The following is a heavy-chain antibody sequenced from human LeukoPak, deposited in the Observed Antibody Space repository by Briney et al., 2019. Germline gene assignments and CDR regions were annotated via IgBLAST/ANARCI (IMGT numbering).Heavy chain of an antibody. CDR3: AKVISSAWRQNDL. D-gene: IGHD3-22*01. Sequence: SETLSLTRTVSGGSISSYYWSWVRQPPGKGLEWIGEIHVNGITNYNPSLKSRVTMSIDKAKNQLSLNLNSVTAADTAVYYCAKVISSAWRQNDLWGQGVLVIVSS. V-gene: IGHV4-4*02. CDR2: IHVNGIT. CDR1: GGSISSYY. J-gene: IGHJ5*02.